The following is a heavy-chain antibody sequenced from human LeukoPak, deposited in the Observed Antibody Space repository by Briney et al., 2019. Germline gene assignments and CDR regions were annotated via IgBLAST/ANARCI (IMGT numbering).Heavy chain of an antibody. Sequence: SETLSLTCTVSGGSISSSSYYWGWLRQPPGKGQEWVGSIYYSGRTYYNPSLKSRVTISVDTSKNQFSLKLSSVTAADTAVYYCARLNSSGYYLYLSFDYWGQGTLVTVSS. CDR3: ARLNSSGYYLYLSFDY. D-gene: IGHD3-22*01. CDR2: IYYSGRT. CDR1: GGSISSSSYY. J-gene: IGHJ4*02. V-gene: IGHV4-39*01.